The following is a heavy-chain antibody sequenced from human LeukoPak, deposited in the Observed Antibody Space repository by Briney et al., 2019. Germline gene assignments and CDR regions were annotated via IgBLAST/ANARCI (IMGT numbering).Heavy chain of an antibody. CDR1: GGPISSYY. D-gene: IGHD1-26*01. V-gene: IGHV3-23*01. CDR3: AKGVYWGRDYFDS. CDR2: ISDTGTTT. Sequence: PSETLSLTCTVSGGPISSYYWSWIRQPPGKGLEWLTMISDTGTTTFYADSERGRCTISREISKNMVYLQMNDLRGDDTALYYCAKGVYWGRDYFDSWGQGTLVTVSS. J-gene: IGHJ4*02.